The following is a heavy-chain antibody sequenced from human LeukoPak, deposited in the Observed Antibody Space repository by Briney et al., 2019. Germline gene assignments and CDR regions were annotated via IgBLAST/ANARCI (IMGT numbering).Heavy chain of an antibody. CDR2: ISSSGSTI. Sequence: GGSLRLSCAASGFTFSDYYMNWVRQAPGKGLEWVSYISSSGSTIYYADSVKGRFTISRDNAKNSLYLQMNSLRAEDTAVYYCARSSPKTNAFDIWGQGTMVTVSS. D-gene: IGHD1-7*01. J-gene: IGHJ3*02. V-gene: IGHV3-11*04. CDR1: GFTFSDYY. CDR3: ARSSPKTNAFDI.